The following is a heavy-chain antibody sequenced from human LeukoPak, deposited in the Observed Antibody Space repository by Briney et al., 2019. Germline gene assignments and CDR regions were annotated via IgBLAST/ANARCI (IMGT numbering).Heavy chain of an antibody. J-gene: IGHJ4*02. CDR3: AEVESSYCRI. D-gene: IGHD3-10*01. Sequence: GGSLRLSCVASGLTFGNFGMNWARQAPGKGLEWVSSIGGSGSTTYYADSVRGRFTISRDNSKNSMYLQMSSLRAEDTAIYYCAEVESSYCRIWGQGTLVTVSS. V-gene: IGHV3-23*01. CDR1: GLTFGNFG. CDR2: IGGSGSTT.